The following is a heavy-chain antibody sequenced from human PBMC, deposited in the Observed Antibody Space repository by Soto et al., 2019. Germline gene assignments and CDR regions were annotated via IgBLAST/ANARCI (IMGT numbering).Heavy chain of an antibody. D-gene: IGHD3-22*01. Sequence: QVQLIQSEAEVKKPGSSVRVSCTASGGIFGSHGFSWVRQAPGQRLEWVGGFIPIFRTLTYTEKFQARVRMAADESTNTVYLDLSSLTSEDTAVYYCVRDRRIYYSDPLDEFVASDYEVWGQGTMVSVSS. CDR1: GGIFGSHG. CDR3: VRDRRIYYSDPLDEFVASDYEV. CDR2: FIPIFRTL. J-gene: IGHJ3*01. V-gene: IGHV1-69*01.